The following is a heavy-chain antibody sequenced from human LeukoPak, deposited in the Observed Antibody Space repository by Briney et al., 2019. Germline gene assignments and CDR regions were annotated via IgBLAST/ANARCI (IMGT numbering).Heavy chain of an antibody. CDR1: GYTLTELS. V-gene: IGHV1-24*01. J-gene: IGHJ4*02. Sequence: ASVKVSCKVSGYTLTELSMHWVRQAPGKGLEWMGGFDPEDGETIYAQKFQGRVTMTEDTSTDTAYMELSSLRSEDTAVYYCAIRRTEDIVVVPAAMEGFDYWGQGTLVTVSS. D-gene: IGHD2-2*01. CDR3: AIRRTEDIVVVPAAMEGFDY. CDR2: FDPEDGET.